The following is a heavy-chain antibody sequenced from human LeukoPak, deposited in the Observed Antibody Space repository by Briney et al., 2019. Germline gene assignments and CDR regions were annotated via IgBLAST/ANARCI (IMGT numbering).Heavy chain of an antibody. Sequence: PEASVKVSCKASGYTFTTYYMHWMRQAPGQGPEWMGIINPRGGSTDYSQKFQGRITMTSDTSTSTVYMELSSLRSDDTAVYFCARVGSAAATADYWGRGTLVTVSS. V-gene: IGHV1-46*01. CDR3: ARVGSAAATADY. CDR1: GYTFTTYY. CDR2: INPRGGST. D-gene: IGHD6-25*01. J-gene: IGHJ4*02.